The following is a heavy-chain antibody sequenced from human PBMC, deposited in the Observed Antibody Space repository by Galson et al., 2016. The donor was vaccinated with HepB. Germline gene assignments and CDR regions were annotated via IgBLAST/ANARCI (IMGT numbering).Heavy chain of an antibody. CDR2: IGTSDTFK. CDR3: ARTLPYSRQRNGYMDV. D-gene: IGHD6-13*01. CDR1: GFTFSSYS. V-gene: IGHV3-21*06. J-gene: IGHJ6*03. Sequence: SLRLSCAASGFTFSSYSMNWVRQAPGKGLEWVSSIGTSDTFKYYAASVRGRFTISRDPAKNSLLLQMNSLRAEDSAVYYCARTLPYSRQRNGYMDVWGKGTTVTVSS.